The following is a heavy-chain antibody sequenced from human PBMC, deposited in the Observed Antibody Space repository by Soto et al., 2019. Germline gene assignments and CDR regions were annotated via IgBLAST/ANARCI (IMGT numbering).Heavy chain of an antibody. J-gene: IGHJ4*02. V-gene: IGHV4-30-4*01. CDR2: IYYSGST. CDR1: GGSISGDYY. CDR3: ARGRRYYDSSGYSYDFQFDY. D-gene: IGHD3-22*01. Sequence: QVQLQESGPGLVKPSQTLSLTCTVSGGSISGDYYWSWIRQPPGKGLEWIGYIYYSGSTYYNPSLKSPVTISVDTSENQFSLKLNSVTAADTAVYYCARGRRYYDSSGYSYDFQFDYWGQGTLVTVSS.